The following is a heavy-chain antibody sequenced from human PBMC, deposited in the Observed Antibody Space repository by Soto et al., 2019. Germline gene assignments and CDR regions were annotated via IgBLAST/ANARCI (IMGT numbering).Heavy chain of an antibody. CDR3: ARDCSYGSGNYYRD. CDR2: IWYDGSNK. J-gene: IGHJ4*02. CDR1: GFTFSSYG. D-gene: IGHD3-10*01. V-gene: IGHV3-33*01. Sequence: QVQLVESGGGVVQPGRSLRLSCAASGFTFSSYGMHWVRQAPGKGLEWVAVIWYDGSNKYYADSVKGRFTISRDNSKNTPDLQMNHLRAGDTAVYYCARDCSYGSGNYYRDWGQGTLVTVSS.